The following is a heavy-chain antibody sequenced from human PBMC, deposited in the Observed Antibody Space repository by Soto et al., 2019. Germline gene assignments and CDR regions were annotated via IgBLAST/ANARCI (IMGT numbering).Heavy chain of an antibody. D-gene: IGHD3-10*01. CDR3: ARAGSWNIGFGDYWYFDL. CDR1: GGSISSSGYY. CDR2: ILSSGST. J-gene: IGHJ2*01. Sequence: QVQLQESGPGLVKPSQTLSLTCSVSGGSISSSGYYWSWIRHPPGKGLEWIGYILSSGSTYYNPSLKRRLTISADTSKNQFSLRLSSVPAADTAVYYCARAGSWNIGFGDYWYFDLWGRGTLVTVSS. V-gene: IGHV4-31*03.